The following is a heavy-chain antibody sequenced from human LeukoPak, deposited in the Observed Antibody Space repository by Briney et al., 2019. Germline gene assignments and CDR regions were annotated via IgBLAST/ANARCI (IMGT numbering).Heavy chain of an antibody. Sequence: GGSLRLSCAASGFTFSSYAMSWVRQAPGKGLEWVSGISGSGGSTYYADSVKGRFTISRDNSKNTLYLQMNSLSAEDTAVYYCAKYSSSWSYFDYWGQGTLVTVSS. J-gene: IGHJ4*02. CDR2: ISGSGGST. D-gene: IGHD6-13*01. CDR1: GFTFSSYA. V-gene: IGHV3-23*01. CDR3: AKYSSSWSYFDY.